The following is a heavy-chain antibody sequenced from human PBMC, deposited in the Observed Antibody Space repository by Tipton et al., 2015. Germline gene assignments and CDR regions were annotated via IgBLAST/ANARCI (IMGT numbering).Heavy chain of an antibody. Sequence: TLSLTCTVSGGSISSSYYWGWIRQPPGKGLEWIGSIYYSGSTHYNPSLKSRVTISVDTSKKQFSLKLSSVTAADTAIYYCARGASGWYVDAMDVWGQGTTVTVSS. V-gene: IGHV4-39*07. D-gene: IGHD6-19*01. J-gene: IGHJ6*02. CDR1: GGSISSSYY. CDR2: IYYSGST. CDR3: ARGASGWYVDAMDV.